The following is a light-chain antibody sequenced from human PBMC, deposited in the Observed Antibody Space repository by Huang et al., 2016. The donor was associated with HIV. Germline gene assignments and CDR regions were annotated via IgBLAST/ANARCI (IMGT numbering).Light chain of an antibody. V-gene: IGKV3-20*01. CDR1: HSVSSNY. CDR2: GAS. Sequence: EIVLTQSPGVLSFSPGQRATLTCRASHSVSSNYLAWYQQKPGQAPRLLIYGASTRATDSPERFSGSGSETDFTLSISRLEPEDLAVYYCQQYGRSRWTFGQGTKVEIK. CDR3: QQYGRSRWT. J-gene: IGKJ1*01.